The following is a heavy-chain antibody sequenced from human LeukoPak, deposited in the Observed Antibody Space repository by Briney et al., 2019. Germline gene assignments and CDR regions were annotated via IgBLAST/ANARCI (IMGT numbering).Heavy chain of an antibody. J-gene: IGHJ4*02. CDR2: FDPEDGET. D-gene: IGHD3-9*01. CDR3: ATVRYFDWTDLYFDY. Sequence: ASVKVSCKVSGYTLTELSMHWVRQAPGEGLEWMGGFDPEDGETIYAQKFQGRVTMTEDTSTDTAYMELSSLRSEDTAVYYCATVRYFDWTDLYFDYWGQGTLVTVSS. CDR1: GYTLTELS. V-gene: IGHV1-24*01.